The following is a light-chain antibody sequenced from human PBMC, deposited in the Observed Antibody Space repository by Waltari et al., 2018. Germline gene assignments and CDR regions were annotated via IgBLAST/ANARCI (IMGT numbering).Light chain of an antibody. CDR3: QRYDRLLAT. CDR1: KSVSRF. J-gene: IGKJ1*01. Sequence: EIVMTQSTGPLSLSPGERGTLSCRARKSVSRFLAWYQQKPGQAPRLLIYGAATRATGIPDRFSGSESGTDVSLTISRLEPEEFAVYYCQRYDRLLATFGQGTKGEIK. V-gene: IGKV3-20*01. CDR2: GAA.